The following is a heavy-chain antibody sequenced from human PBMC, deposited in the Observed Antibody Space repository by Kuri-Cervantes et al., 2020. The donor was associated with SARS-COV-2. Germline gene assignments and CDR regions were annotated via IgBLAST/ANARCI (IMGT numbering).Heavy chain of an antibody. D-gene: IGHD2-2*01. CDR2: ISYDGSNK. V-gene: IGHV3-30-3*01. J-gene: IGHJ4*02. CDR1: GFTFSSYA. Sequence: LSLTCAASGFTFSSYAMHWVRQAPGKGLEWVAVISYDGSNKYYADSVKGRFTISRDNSKNTLYLQMNSLRAEDTAVYYCAKEVVPAATPGAGHFDYWGRGTLVTVSS. CDR3: AKEVVPAATPGAGHFDY.